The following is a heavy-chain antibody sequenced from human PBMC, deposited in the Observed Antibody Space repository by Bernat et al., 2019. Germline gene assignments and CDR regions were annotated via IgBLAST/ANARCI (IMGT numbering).Heavy chain of an antibody. J-gene: IGHJ6*02. CDR3: AREGYSSSSMYYYYYGMDV. D-gene: IGHD6-6*01. CDR1: GFTFSSYW. Sequence: EVQLVESGGGLVQPGGSLRLSCAASGFTFSSYWMHWVRQAPGKGLEWVSSISSSSSYIYYADSVKGRFTISRDNAKNSLYLQMNSLRAEDTAVYYCAREGYSSSSMYYYYYGMDVWGQGTTVTVSS. V-gene: IGHV3-21*01. CDR2: ISSSSSYI.